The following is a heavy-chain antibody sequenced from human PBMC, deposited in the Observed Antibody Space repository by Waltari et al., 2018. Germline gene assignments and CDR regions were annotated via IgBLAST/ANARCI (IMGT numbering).Heavy chain of an antibody. V-gene: IGHV1-2*06. CDR1: GYTFTGRY. CDR3: AREATHSYYYFLDV. CDR2: IKPNSGVT. Sequence: QVQLVQSGAAVKKPGASVKVSCEASGYTFTGRYLHWVRQAPGQGREWMGRIKPNSGVTDDAQKFQDRVNMTRDTSSSTAYRELSGLRSDETAVYYCAREATHSYYYFLDVWGKGTTVTVSS. J-gene: IGHJ6*03.